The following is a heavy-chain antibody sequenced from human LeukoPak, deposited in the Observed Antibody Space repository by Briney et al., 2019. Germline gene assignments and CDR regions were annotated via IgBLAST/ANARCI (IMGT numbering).Heavy chain of an antibody. D-gene: IGHD6-19*01. J-gene: IGHJ4*02. V-gene: IGHV3-21*01. CDR2: ISSSSSYI. CDR3: ARDRSGWYY. Sequence: GGSLRLSCAASGFTLSGYEMNWVRQAPGKGLEWVSSISSSSSYIYYADSVKGRFTIPRDNAKNSLYLQMNSLRAEDTAVYYCARDRSGWYYSGQGTLVTVSS. CDR1: GFTLSGYE.